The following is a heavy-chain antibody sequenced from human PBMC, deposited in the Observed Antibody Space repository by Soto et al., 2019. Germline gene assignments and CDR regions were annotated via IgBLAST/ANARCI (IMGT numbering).Heavy chain of an antibody. Sequence: GASVKVSCKASGYTFTSYYMHWVRQAPGQGLEWMGIINPSGGSTSYAQKFQGRVTMTRDTSTSTVYMELSSLRSEDTAVYYCARGSFYYDSSGYLSLLDYWGQGTLVTAPQ. CDR2: INPSGGST. J-gene: IGHJ4*02. CDR3: ARGSFYYDSSGYLSLLDY. D-gene: IGHD3-22*01. V-gene: IGHV1-46*01. CDR1: GYTFTSYY.